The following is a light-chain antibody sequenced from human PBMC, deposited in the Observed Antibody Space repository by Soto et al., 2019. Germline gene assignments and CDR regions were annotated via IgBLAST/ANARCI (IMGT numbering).Light chain of an antibody. CDR1: SSDVGGYNY. CDR3: SSYAGRNNYVV. V-gene: IGLV2-8*01. CDR2: EVS. J-gene: IGLJ2*01. Sequence: ALTPPPSASGSPGQSVTISCTGTSSDVGGYNYVSWYQQHPGKAPKLMIYEVSKRPSGVPDRFSGSKSGNTASLTVSGLQAEDEADYYCSSYAGRNNYVVFGGGTKLTVL.